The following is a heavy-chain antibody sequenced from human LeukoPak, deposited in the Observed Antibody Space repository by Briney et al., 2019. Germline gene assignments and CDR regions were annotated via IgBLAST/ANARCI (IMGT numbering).Heavy chain of an antibody. CDR2: ILYSGAT. D-gene: IGHD3-10*01. V-gene: IGHV4-39*01. CDR1: GGSINTDHPY. Sequence: SETLSLTCTVSGGSINTDHPYWGWIRQSPGKGLQWIGSILYSGATYYNPSLESRVTISVDLSKTQLSLKLASVTAADTAVYCERHLSGKTDYWGQGILITVSS. CDR3: ERHLSGKTDY. J-gene: IGHJ4*02.